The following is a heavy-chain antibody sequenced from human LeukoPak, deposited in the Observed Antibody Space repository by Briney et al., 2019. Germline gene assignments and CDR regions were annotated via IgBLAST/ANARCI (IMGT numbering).Heavy chain of an antibody. CDR1: GYSISSGYY. CDR2: IYHSGST. CDR3: AREIYCSGGSCSLGVFDY. V-gene: IGHV4-38-2*02. Sequence: SETLSLTCTVSGYSISSGYYWGWIRQPPGKGLEWIGIIYHSGSTYYSPSLKSRVTISVDTSKNQFSLKLSSVTAADTAVYYCAREIYCSGGSCSLGVFDYWGQGTLVTVSS. D-gene: IGHD2-15*01. J-gene: IGHJ4*02.